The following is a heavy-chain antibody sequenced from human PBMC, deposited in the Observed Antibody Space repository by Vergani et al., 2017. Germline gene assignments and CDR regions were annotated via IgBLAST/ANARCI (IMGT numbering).Heavy chain of an antibody. J-gene: IGHJ4*02. Sequence: QVQLVESGGGVVQRGGSLRLSCATSGFTLSNYDMQWIRQGPGKGLEFVAFIQFDGSNQYYADSVKGRFTLSRDFSKNTLYLQMNSLRTEDTATYDCAKHFRGWGIDYWGQGTQVIVSS. V-gene: IGHV3-30*02. D-gene: IGHD3-16*01. CDR2: IQFDGSNQ. CDR1: GFTLSNYD. CDR3: AKHFRGWGIDY.